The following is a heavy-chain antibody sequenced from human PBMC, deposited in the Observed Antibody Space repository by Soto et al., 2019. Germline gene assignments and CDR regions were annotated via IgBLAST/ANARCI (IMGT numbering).Heavy chain of an antibody. J-gene: IGHJ6*02. D-gene: IGHD3-10*01. CDR3: ARRYYGSGSYYRPNYYYYGMDV. Sequence: ASVKVSCKASGGTFSSYTISWVRQAPGQGLEWMGRIIPILGIANYAQKFQGRVTITADKSTSTAYMELSSLRSEDTAVYYCARRYYGSGSYYRPNYYYYGMDVWGQGTTVTVSS. CDR2: IIPILGIA. CDR1: GGTFSSYT. V-gene: IGHV1-69*02.